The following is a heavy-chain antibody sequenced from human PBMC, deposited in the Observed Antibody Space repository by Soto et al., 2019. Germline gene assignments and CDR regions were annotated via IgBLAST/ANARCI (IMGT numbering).Heavy chain of an antibody. CDR3: ARDPDEVVGTDYHYYGMDV. CDR1: GDTSSNYR. D-gene: IGHD1-26*01. CDR2: ILPVFGTT. J-gene: IGHJ6*02. Sequence: QVQLVQSGAEVKKPGSSVKVSCKASGDTSSNYRVSWVRQAPGQGLEWMGGILPVFGTTTYARNFQGRITITADKSTSTVYIGLTSLRSDDTATYYCARDPDEVVGTDYHYYGMDVWDQGATVTVSS. V-gene: IGHV1-69*06.